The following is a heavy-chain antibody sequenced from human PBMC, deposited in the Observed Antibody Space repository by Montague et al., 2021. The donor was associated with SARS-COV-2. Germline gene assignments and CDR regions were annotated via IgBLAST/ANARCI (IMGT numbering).Heavy chain of an antibody. CDR2: IDWDEDP. D-gene: IGHD4-17*01. CDR1: GFSLNTSGMC. CDR3: ARSYGDYRDSYFDY. V-gene: IGHV2-70*01. J-gene: IGHJ4*02. Sequence: PALVKPTQTLTLTCTFSGFSLNTSGMCVSWIRQPPGKALEWLALIDWDEDPYYSTSLKTRLTISKDTSKNQVVLTMTNMDPIDTATYYCARSYGDYRDSYFDYWGQGTLVTVSS.